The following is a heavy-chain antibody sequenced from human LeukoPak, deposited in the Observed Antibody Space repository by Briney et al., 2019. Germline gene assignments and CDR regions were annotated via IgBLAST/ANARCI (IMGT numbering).Heavy chain of an antibody. CDR1: GFTFSSYA. D-gene: IGHD3-22*01. CDR3: AKGRRSFDSSGYYYRADNPPNDAFDI. Sequence: QTGGSLRLSCAASGFTFSSYAMSWVRQAPGKGLEWVSAISGSGGSTYYADSVKGRFTTSRDNSKNTLYLQMNSLRAEDTAVYYCAKGRRSFDSSGYYYRADNPPNDAFDIWGQGTVVTVSS. CDR2: ISGSGGST. V-gene: IGHV3-23*01. J-gene: IGHJ3*02.